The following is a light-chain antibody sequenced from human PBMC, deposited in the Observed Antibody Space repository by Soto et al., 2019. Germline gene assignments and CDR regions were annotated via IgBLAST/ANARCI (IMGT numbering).Light chain of an antibody. CDR3: RQSATSPRT. Sequence: ESVLTQSPGTLSLSPGERATLSCRASQTVGNNYLDWYQQKPGQAPRLLIYGASSRATVIPDRFSGSGSGTDFTLTLSRLEPEDFAVYYCRQSATSPRTFGQGTKVALK. CDR1: QTVGNNY. J-gene: IGKJ1*01. CDR2: GAS. V-gene: IGKV3-20*01.